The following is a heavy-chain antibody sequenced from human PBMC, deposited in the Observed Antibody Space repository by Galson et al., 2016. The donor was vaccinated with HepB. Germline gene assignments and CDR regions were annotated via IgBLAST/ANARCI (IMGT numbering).Heavy chain of an antibody. V-gene: IGHV1-18*01. CDR1: GYTFRNYG. J-gene: IGHJ4*02. CDR2: ISVFNGNA. CDR3: AREIPTWRYFDY. Sequence: SVKVSCKASGYTFRNYGINWVRQAPGQGLEWMGGISVFNGNANYAQKFQGRVTMTTDTSTNTAYMELGSLRSDDTAVFYCAREIPTWRYFDYWGQGTLVTVSS. D-gene: IGHD1-1*01.